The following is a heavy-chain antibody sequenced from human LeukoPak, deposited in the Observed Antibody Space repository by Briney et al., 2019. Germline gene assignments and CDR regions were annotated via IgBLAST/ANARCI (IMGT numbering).Heavy chain of an antibody. V-gene: IGHV4-39*01. D-gene: IGHD3-16*01. J-gene: IGHJ5*02. CDR1: GGSISSSSYY. CDR3: ASSATRLRVHWFDP. Sequence: PSETLSLTCTVSGGSISSSSYYWGWIRQPPGKGLEWIGSIYYSGSTYYNPSLKSRITISVDTSKNQFSLKLSSVTAADTAVYYCASSATRLRVHWFDPWGQGTLVTVSS. CDR2: IYYSGST.